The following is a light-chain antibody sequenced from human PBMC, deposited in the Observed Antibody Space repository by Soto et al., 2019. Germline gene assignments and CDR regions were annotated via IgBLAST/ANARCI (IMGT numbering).Light chain of an antibody. CDR2: DVS. J-gene: IGLJ1*01. Sequence: QLVLTQPASVSGSPGQSITISCTGTISDVGGYDYVSWYQHHPGKAPKLIIYDVSSRPSGVSNRFSASKSGNTASLTISGLQSDDEADYYCSSYTSSATEVFGSGTKLTVL. CDR1: ISDVGGYDY. V-gene: IGLV2-14*03. CDR3: SSYTSSATEV.